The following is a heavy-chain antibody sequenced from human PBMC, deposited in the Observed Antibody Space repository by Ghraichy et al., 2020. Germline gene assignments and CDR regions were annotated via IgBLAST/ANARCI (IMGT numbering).Heavy chain of an antibody. CDR3: ARDLFGENTVVVVAGY. D-gene: IGHD2-15*01. CDR2: ISYHGINK. Sequence: GGSLRLSCAASGFIFSSYAMHWVRQAPGKGLEWVAVISYHGINKYYADSVKGRFTISRDNSKNTLYLQMNSLRAEDTAVYYCARDLFGENTVVVVAGYWGQGTLVTVSS. CDR1: GFIFSSYA. V-gene: IGHV3-30-3*01. J-gene: IGHJ4*02.